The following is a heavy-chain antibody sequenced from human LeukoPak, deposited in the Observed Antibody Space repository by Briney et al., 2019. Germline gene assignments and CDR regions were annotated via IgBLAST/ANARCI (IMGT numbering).Heavy chain of an antibody. CDR3: ARGPLSPYYDFWSGYPYYFDY. D-gene: IGHD3-3*01. V-gene: IGHV1-46*01. J-gene: IGHJ4*02. CDR1: GYTFTSYY. Sequence: ASVKVSCKASGYTFTSYYMHWVRQAPGQGLEWMGIINPSGGSTSYAQKFQGRVTITRDTSASTAYMELSSLRSEDTAVYYCARGPLSPYYDFWSGYPYYFDYWGQGTLVTVSS. CDR2: INPSGGST.